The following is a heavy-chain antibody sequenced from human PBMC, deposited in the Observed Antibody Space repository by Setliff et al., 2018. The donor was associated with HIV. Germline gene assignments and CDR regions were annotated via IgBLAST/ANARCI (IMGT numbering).Heavy chain of an antibody. J-gene: IGHJ5*02. V-gene: IGHV4-61*09. CDR1: GASVTNVLYY. Sequence: SETLSLTCTVSGASVTNVLYYWSWLRQPAGKGLEWIGHIYTSGNSRYTNYNSSLESRVAISLDTSNNQFSLKLSSVTAADTAVYHCAREREAWSAYDSWGQGTLVTVSS. CDR3: AREREAWSAYDS. D-gene: IGHD3-3*01. CDR2: IYTSGNSRYT.